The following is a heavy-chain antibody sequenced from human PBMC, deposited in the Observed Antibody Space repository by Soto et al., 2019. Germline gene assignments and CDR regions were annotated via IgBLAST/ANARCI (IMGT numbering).Heavy chain of an antibody. CDR2: IIPIFGTA. Sequence: SVKVSCKASGGTFSSYAISWVRQAPGQGLEWMGGIIPIFGTANYAQKFQGRVTITADESTSTAYMELSSLRSEDTAVYYCARVRYDSSAYEIYYYGMDVCVQVTTVTVSS. CDR3: ARVRYDSSAYEIYYYGMDV. J-gene: IGHJ6*02. CDR1: GGTFSSYA. V-gene: IGHV1-69*13. D-gene: IGHD3-22*01.